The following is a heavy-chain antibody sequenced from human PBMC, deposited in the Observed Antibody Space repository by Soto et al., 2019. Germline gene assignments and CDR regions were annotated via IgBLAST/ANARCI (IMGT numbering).Heavy chain of an antibody. CDR1: GFTFSSYA. V-gene: IGHV3-30-3*01. Sequence: PGGSLRLSCAASGFTFSSYAMHWVRQAPGKGLEWVAVISYDGSNKYYADSVKGRFTISRDNSKNTLYLQMNSLRAEDTAVYYCARDEVSSRTYCYYYSCMVFWCQATTVTGS. D-gene: IGHD6-6*01. CDR3: ARDEVSSRTYCYYYSCMVF. CDR2: ISYDGSNK. J-gene: IGHJ6*02.